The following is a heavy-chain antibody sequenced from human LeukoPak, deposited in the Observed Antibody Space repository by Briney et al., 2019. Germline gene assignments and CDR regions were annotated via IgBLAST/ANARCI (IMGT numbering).Heavy chain of an antibody. Sequence: SETLSLTCTVSGGSIISGGHYWSWIRQHPGKGLEWIGYIYYSGTTYYNPSLKGRVTISVDTSVNQFSLRLTSVTAADTAVYYCARDQDGYSRFDYWGQGTLVTVSS. J-gene: IGHJ4*02. D-gene: IGHD5-24*01. V-gene: IGHV4-31*03. CDR1: GGSIISGGHY. CDR2: IYYSGTT. CDR3: ARDQDGYSRFDY.